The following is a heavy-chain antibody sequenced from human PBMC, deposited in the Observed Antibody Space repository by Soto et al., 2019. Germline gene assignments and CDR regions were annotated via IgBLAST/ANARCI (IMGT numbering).Heavy chain of an antibody. J-gene: IGHJ4*02. CDR2: ISGSGGST. Sequence: EVQLLESGGGLVQPGGSLRLSCAASGFTFSSYARSWVRQAPGKGLEWVSAISGSGGSTYYADSVKGRFTISRDNSKNTLYLQMNSLRAEDTAVYYCAKANRVVGATITFDYWGQGTLVSVSS. CDR3: AKANRVVGATITFDY. CDR1: GFTFSSYA. D-gene: IGHD1-26*01. V-gene: IGHV3-23*01.